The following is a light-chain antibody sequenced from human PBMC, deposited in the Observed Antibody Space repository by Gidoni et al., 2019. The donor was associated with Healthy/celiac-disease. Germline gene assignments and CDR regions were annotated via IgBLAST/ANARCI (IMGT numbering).Light chain of an antibody. CDR2: KDS. J-gene: IGLJ3*02. CDR1: VLAKKY. V-gene: IGLV3-27*01. CDR3: YSAADNNRV. Sequence: SYALTQPSSVSVSPGQTARITCSGDVLAKKYARWFQQKPGQAPVLVIYKDSERPSGIPERFSGSSSRTKGTLTISGAQVEDEADYYCYSAADNNRVFGGGTKLTVL.